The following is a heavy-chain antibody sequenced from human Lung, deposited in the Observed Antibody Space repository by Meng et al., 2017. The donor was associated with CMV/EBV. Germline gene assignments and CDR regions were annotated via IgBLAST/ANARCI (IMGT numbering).Heavy chain of an antibody. CDR1: GGSIFGYY. CDR2: IHYSGST. V-gene: IGHV4-59*01. D-gene: IGHD3-3*01. J-gene: IGHJ6*01. Sequence: SETLSLXCTVSGGSIFGYYWSWIRQPPGKELEWIAYIHYSGSTNYNPSLRSRATISLDRSKNQFSLNLTSVTAADTAVYYCAGRTVFGEFTSHNYAMDGWGQGTXVTVCS. CDR3: AGRTVFGEFTSHNYAMDG.